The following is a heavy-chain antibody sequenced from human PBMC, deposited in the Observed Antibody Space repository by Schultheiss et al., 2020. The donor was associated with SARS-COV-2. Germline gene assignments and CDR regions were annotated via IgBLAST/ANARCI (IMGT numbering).Heavy chain of an antibody. V-gene: IGHV4-59*01. CDR3: ARSDGWRHQNPFDY. CDR2: INHSGST. Sequence: SETLSLTCTVSGGSISSYYWSWIRQPPGKGLEWIGEINHSGSTNYNPSLKSRVTISVDTSKNQFSLKLSSVTAADTAVYYCARSDGWRHQNPFDYWGQGTLVTVSS. J-gene: IGHJ4*02. CDR1: GGSISSYY. D-gene: IGHD2-15*01.